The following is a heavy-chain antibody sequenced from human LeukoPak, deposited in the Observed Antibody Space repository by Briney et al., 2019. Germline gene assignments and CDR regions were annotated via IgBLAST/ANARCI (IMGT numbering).Heavy chain of an antibody. Sequence: PSETLSLTCTVSGGSISSGGYYWSWIRQHPGKGLEWIGYIYYSGSTYYNPSLKSRVTISVDTSKNQFSLKLSSVTAADTAVYYCARVFPPYFVVVPAAPMNWFDPWGQGTLVTVSS. D-gene: IGHD2-2*01. CDR3: ARVFPPYFVVVPAAPMNWFDP. J-gene: IGHJ5*02. V-gene: IGHV4-31*03. CDR2: IYYSGST. CDR1: GGSISSGGYY.